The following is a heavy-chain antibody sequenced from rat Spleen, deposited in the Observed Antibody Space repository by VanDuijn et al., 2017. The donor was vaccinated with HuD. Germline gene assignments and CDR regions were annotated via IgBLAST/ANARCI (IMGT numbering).Heavy chain of an antibody. CDR1: GFTFSDYY. J-gene: IGHJ2*01. CDR3: ARHVGVTIAAPFDY. Sequence: EVQLVESGGGLVQPGRSLKLSCAASGFTFSDYYMAWVRQAPKKGLEWVASISSEGSSTYYGDSVKGRFTIPRDNAKSTLYLQMNSLRSEDTATYYCARHVGVTIAAPFDYWGQGVMVTVSS. CDR2: ISSEGSST. V-gene: IGHV5-22*01. D-gene: IGHD1-2*01.